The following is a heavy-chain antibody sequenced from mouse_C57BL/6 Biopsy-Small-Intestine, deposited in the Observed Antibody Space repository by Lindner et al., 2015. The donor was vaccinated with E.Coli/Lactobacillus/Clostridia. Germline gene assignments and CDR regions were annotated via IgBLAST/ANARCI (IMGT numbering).Heavy chain of an antibody. CDR1: GYSFTGYY. CDR3: ARSYYDNLDY. CDR2: INPITGGT. V-gene: IGHV1-42*01. D-gene: IGHD2-10*01. Sequence: VQLQESGPELVKPGASVKISCKASGYSFTGYYMNWLKQSPEKSLEWIGEINPITGGTAYKQKFKAKATLTVDKSSSTAYMQLKSLTSEDSAVYYCARSYYDNLDYWGQGTTLTVSS. J-gene: IGHJ2*01.